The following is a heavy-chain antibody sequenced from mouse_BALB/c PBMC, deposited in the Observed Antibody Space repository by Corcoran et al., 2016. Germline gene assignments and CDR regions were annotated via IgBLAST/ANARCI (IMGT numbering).Heavy chain of an antibody. V-gene: IGHV1-19*01. CDR2: VNPYNGGT. D-gene: IGHD1-1*01. J-gene: IGHJ2*01. CDR3: AREGLTTVVARFDY. Sequence: EVQLQQSGPELVKPGASVKMSCKASGYTFTDYYMDWVKQSHGESFEWIGRVNPYNGGTSYNQKFKGNATLTVDKSSSTAYMELNSLTSEDSAVYYCAREGLTTVVARFDYWGQGTTLTVSS. CDR1: GYTFTDYY.